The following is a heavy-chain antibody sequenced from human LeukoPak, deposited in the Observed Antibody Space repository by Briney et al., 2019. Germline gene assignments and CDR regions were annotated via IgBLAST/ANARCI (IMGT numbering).Heavy chain of an antibody. CDR2: IRYDGSNK. J-gene: IGHJ4*02. Sequence: GGSLRLSCAASGFTFSSYGMHWVRQAPGKGLEWVAFIRYDGSNKYYADSVKGRFIISRDNSKNTLYLQMNSLRAEDTAVYYCAKDGDYYGSGSYFDYWGQGTLVTVSS. CDR3: AKDGDYYGSGSYFDY. D-gene: IGHD3-10*01. CDR1: GFTFSSYG. V-gene: IGHV3-30*02.